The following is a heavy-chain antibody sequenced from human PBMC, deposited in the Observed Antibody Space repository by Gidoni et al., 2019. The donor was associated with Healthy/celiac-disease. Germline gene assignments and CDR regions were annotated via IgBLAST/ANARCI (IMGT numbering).Heavy chain of an antibody. CDR1: GFTFSSYA. J-gene: IGHJ4*02. CDR3: ANWAARRSYYFDY. CDR2: ISGSGGST. V-gene: IGHV3-23*01. Sequence: EVQLLESGGGLVQPGGSLRLSCAVSGFTFSSYAMSWVRQAPGKGLEWVSAISGSGGSTYYADSVKSRFTISRDNSKNTLYLQMNSLRAEDTAVYYCANWAARRSYYFDYWGQGTLVTVSS. D-gene: IGHD6-6*01.